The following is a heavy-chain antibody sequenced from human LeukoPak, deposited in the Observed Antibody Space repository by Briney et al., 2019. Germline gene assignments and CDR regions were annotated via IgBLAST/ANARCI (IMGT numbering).Heavy chain of an antibody. CDR1: GFTFSSYE. Sequence: GGSLRLSCAASGFTFSSYEMNWVRQAPGKGLEWVSYISSSGSTIYCADSVKGRFTISRDNAKNSLYLQMNSLRAEDTAVYYCARDGQPYSSGWNWFDPWGQGTLVAVSS. CDR2: ISSSGSTI. J-gene: IGHJ5*02. D-gene: IGHD6-19*01. CDR3: ARDGQPYSSGWNWFDP. V-gene: IGHV3-48*03.